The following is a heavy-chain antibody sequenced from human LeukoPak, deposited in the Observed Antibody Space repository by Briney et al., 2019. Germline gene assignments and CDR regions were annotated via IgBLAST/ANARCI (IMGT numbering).Heavy chain of an antibody. V-gene: IGHV3-21*01. CDR1: GFTFSRSD. CDR2: ISGSSSYI. D-gene: IGHD3-16*01. J-gene: IGHJ5*02. Sequence: GGSLRLSCAASGFTFSRSDMNWVRQAPGKVLEWVSSISGSSSYIYYTDSLKGRFTISRDNAKNSLYLQMNSLRAEDTAVYYCARRAGGLARNNWFDPWGQGTLVTVSS. CDR3: ARRAGGLARNNWFDP.